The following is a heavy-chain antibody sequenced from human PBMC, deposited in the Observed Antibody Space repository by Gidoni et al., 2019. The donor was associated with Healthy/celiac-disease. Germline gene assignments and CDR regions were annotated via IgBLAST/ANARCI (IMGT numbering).Heavy chain of an antibody. CDR3: ARLVGPAETAISWFDP. Sequence: QVQLQESGPGLVKPSGTLSLTCAVSGGSISSSNWWSWVRQPPGQGVEWLGEIYHSGGTNYNQSLKSRVTISGDKSKNQFSLKLSSVTAADTAVYYCARLVGPAETAISWFDPWGQGTLVTVSS. CDR2: IYHSGGT. V-gene: IGHV4-4*02. CDR1: GGSISSSNW. D-gene: IGHD2-2*01. J-gene: IGHJ5*02.